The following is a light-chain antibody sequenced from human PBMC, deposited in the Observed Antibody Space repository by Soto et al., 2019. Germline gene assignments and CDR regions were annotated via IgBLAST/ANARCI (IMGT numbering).Light chain of an antibody. J-gene: IGLJ2*01. CDR3: SSYAGSNNVV. CDR2: EVS. Sequence: QSALTQPPSASGSPGQSVTISCTGTSSDVGGYNYVSWYQHHPGKAPKVMIYEVSKRPSGVPDRFSGSKSGNTASLTVSGLQVEDEADYYCSSYAGSNNVVFGGGTQLTVL. V-gene: IGLV2-8*01. CDR1: SSDVGGYNY.